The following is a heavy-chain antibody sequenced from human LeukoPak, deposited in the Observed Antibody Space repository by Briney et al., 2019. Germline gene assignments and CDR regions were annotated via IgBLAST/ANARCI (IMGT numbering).Heavy chain of an antibody. CDR2: ISYDGSDK. CDR1: GFTFSNYG. CDR3: ARDLNWFDP. Sequence: GGSLRLSCAASGFTFSNYGMHWVRQTPGKGLEWVAIISYDGSDKYYVDSVKGRFTISRDNSKNTLYLQMNSLRAEDTAVYYCARDLNWFDPWGQGTLVTVSS. J-gene: IGHJ5*02. V-gene: IGHV3-30*03.